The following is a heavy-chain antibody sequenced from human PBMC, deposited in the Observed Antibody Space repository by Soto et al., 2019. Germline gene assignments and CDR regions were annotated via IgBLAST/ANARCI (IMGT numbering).Heavy chain of an antibody. V-gene: IGHV3-33*01. J-gene: IGHJ4*02. CDR2: IWYDGSKK. CDR3: ARDGVDRQWRRGHEYNFDY. CDR1: GFSFSSFA. Sequence: QPGGSLRLSCTTSGFSFSSFAMHWVRQAPGRGLEWVAVIWYDGSKKYYGGSVKGRFTISRDNSKNTLYLQMHSLRVEDTAMYYCARDGVDRQWRRGHEYNFDYWGQGTLVTVSS. D-gene: IGHD6-19*01.